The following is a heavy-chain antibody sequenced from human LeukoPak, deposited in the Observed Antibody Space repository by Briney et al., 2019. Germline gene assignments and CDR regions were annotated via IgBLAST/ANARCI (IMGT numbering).Heavy chain of an antibody. Sequence: GASVKVSCKASGYTFTSYGISWVRQAPGQGLEWMGWISAYNGNTNYAQKLQGRVTMTTDTSTSTAYMELRSLRSDDTAVYYCARGSRYYYDSSGYWMKSYYYYYMDVWGKGTTVTVSS. CDR2: ISAYNGNT. V-gene: IGHV1-18*01. CDR1: GYTFTSYG. CDR3: ARGSRYYYDSSGYWMKSYYYYYMDV. J-gene: IGHJ6*03. D-gene: IGHD3-22*01.